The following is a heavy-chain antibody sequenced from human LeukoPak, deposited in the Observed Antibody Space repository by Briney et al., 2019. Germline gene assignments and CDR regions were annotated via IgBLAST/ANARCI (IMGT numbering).Heavy chain of an antibody. Sequence: ASVKVSRKVSGYTLTELSMHWVRQAPGKGLEWLGGFDPEDGETIYAQKFQGRVTMTEDTSTDTAYMELSSLRSEDTAMYYCATSRVRVTALDYWGQGTLVTVSS. CDR2: FDPEDGET. CDR3: ATSRVRVTALDY. D-gene: IGHD2-21*02. J-gene: IGHJ4*02. V-gene: IGHV1-24*01. CDR1: GYTLTELS.